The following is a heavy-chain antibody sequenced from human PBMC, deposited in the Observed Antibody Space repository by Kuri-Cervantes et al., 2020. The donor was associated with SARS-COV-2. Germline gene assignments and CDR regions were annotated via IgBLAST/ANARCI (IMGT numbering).Heavy chain of an antibody. V-gene: IGHV4-59*01. CDR3: ARWIAAALDY. Sequence: ESLKISCTVSGGSISSYYWSWIRQPPGKGLEWIGYIYYSGSTNYNPSLKSRVTISVDTSKNQFSLKLSSVTAADTAVYYCARWIAAALDYWGQGTLVTVSS. CDR2: IYYSGST. D-gene: IGHD6-13*01. J-gene: IGHJ4*02. CDR1: GGSISSYY.